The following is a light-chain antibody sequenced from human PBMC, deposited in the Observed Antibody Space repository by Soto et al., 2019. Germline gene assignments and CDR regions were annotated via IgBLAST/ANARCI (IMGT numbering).Light chain of an antibody. CDR3: RSSPSSGYV. CDR1: SSDVGGYNY. V-gene: IGLV2-14*01. Sequence: QSALTQPASVSGSPGQSITISCTGTSSDVGGYNYVSWYQQHPGKAPKLMIYDVSNRPSGVSNRFSGSKSGNTASLTISGLQAEDEVDYYCRSSPSSGYVFGNGTKVTVL. J-gene: IGLJ1*01. CDR2: DVS.